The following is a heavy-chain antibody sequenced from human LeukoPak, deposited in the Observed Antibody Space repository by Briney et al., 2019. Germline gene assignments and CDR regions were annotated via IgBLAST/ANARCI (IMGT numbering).Heavy chain of an antibody. CDR1: GFTFSSYG. Sequence: QSGGSLRLSCAASGFTFSSYGMHWVRQAPGKGLEWVAFIRYDGSNKYYADSVKGRFTISRDNSKNTLYLQMNSLRAEDTAVYYSVRDLFPHLQELRYFDWNLGREWGQGTLVAVSS. CDR2: IRYDGSNK. V-gene: IGHV3-30*02. J-gene: IGHJ4*02. D-gene: IGHD3-9*01. CDR3: VRDLFPHLQELRYFDWNLGRE.